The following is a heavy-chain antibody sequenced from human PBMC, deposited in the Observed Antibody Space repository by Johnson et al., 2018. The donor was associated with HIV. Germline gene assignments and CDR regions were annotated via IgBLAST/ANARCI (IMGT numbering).Heavy chain of an antibody. CDR2: IKQDGREK. Sequence: VQLVESGGGLVPPGGSLRLSCAASGFTFSSYWMSWVRRAPGKGLEWVANIKQDGREKYYVDAVKGRFTISRDNAKNSLYLQMNSLRAEDTAVYYCARQLARGAFDIWGQGTMVTVSS. D-gene: IGHD5-18*01. V-gene: IGHV3-7*03. CDR1: GFTFSSYW. CDR3: ARQLARGAFDI. J-gene: IGHJ3*02.